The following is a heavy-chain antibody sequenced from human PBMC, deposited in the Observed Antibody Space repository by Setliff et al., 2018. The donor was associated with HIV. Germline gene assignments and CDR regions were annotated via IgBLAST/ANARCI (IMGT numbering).Heavy chain of an antibody. CDR3: AKLHEGHVYSHYDS. V-gene: IGHV3-23*01. CDR1: GFTFTSYA. J-gene: IGHJ4*02. Sequence: PGGSLRLSCAASGFTFTSYAMNWVRQAPGKGLEWVSSISGSGSTTYYADSVKGRLTISRDNSQNALYLHMNSLRAEDTAVYYCAKLHEGHVYSHYDSWGQGTLVTVSS. CDR2: ISGSGSTT. D-gene: IGHD2-21*01.